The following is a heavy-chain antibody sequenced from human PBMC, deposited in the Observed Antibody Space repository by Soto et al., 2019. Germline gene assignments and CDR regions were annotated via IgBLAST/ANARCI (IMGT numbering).Heavy chain of an antibody. CDR2: INPNTDNT. D-gene: IGHD2-2*01. V-gene: IGHV1-2*02. CDR3: ARAGEYQLLHGYYYYGLDV. Sequence: WVRQENGQGLDWMGWINPNTDNTKYAQKFQGRVTMTRDTSISTAYMELSSLRSDDTAVYYCARAGEYQLLHGYYYYGLDVSGQGTTVTGSS. J-gene: IGHJ6*02.